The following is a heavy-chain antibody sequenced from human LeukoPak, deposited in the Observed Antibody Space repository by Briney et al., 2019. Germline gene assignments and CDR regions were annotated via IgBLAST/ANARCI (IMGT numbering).Heavy chain of an antibody. CDR1: GDSISSYY. CDR2: IYTSGTT. D-gene: IGHD3-3*01. Sequence: PSETLSLTCTLSGDSISSYYWSWIRQPAGKGLEWIGRIYTSGTTNYNASLKSRVTMSVDTSKNQFSLKLSSVTAADTAVYYCARDQSWNYFDHWGQGILVTVSS. J-gene: IGHJ4*02. CDR3: ARDQSWNYFDH. V-gene: IGHV4-4*07.